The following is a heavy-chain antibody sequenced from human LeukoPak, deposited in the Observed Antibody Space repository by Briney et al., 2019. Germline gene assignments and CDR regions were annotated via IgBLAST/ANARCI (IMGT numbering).Heavy chain of an antibody. CDR1: GFTYSSFG. D-gene: IGHD5-18*01. J-gene: IGHJ4*02. V-gene: IGHV3-30*02. CDR2: IRNDGSKK. CDR3: AKGSGSSLDIDY. Sequence: GGSLRLSCEDSGFTYSSFGMHWVRQAPGKELEWVAFIRNDGSKKYYADSVKGRFTISRDNSKNTLYLQMNSLRAEDTAVYYCAKGSGSSLDIDYWGQGTLVTVSS.